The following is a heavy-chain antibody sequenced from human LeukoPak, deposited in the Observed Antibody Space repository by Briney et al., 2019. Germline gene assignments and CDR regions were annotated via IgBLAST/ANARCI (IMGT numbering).Heavy chain of an antibody. Sequence: GESLRISCKVSGYSFTNYWISWVRQMPGKGLEWMGRIDPSDSYTNYGPSFQGHVTISADKSITTAYLQWSSLKASDTAIYYCARHLDYDSSDYLDYWGQGTLVTVPS. CDR3: ARHLDYDSSDYLDY. CDR1: GYSFTNYW. D-gene: IGHD3-22*01. CDR2: IDPSDSYT. J-gene: IGHJ4*02. V-gene: IGHV5-10-1*01.